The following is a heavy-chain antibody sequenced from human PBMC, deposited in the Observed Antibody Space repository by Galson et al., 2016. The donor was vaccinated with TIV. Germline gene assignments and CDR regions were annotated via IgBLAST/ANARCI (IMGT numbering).Heavy chain of an antibody. J-gene: IGHJ5*02. CDR2: SYYSGST. CDR3: ARGSPSYDVQWFGP. CDR1: GDSNSPHY. V-gene: IGHV4-59*11. Sequence: LPLTCTVSGDSNSPHYCNWIRQPPGKGLEWIGYSYYSGSTDYNPSLKTRATISVEPSKNQFSLKLTSVTAADTAVYFCARGSPSYDVQWFGPWGQGPLVTVSS. D-gene: IGHD3-10*01.